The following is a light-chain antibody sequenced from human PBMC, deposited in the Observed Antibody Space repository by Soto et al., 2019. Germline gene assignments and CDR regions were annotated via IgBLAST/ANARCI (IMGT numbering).Light chain of an antibody. V-gene: IGLV2-14*01. CDR1: SSDVGAYDF. CDR3: SSYTTRSTLV. Sequence: QSALTQPASVSGSPGQSITISCTGTSSDVGAYDFVSWYQHSPSKAPELVTFDVTHRPPGISDRFSGSKSANTASLTISGLQAADEAFYYCSSYTTRSTLVFGGGTKLTVL. CDR2: DVT. J-gene: IGLJ2*01.